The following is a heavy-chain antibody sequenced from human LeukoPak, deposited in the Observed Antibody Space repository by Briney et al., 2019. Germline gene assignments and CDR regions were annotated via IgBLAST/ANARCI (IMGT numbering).Heavy chain of an antibody. Sequence: ASVKVSCKASRYTFTVYFMHWVRQAPGQGLEWMGWINPNSGGTNYAQKFQGRVTMTRDTSISTAYMELSRLRSDDTAVYYCALSLASRWDAYDYWGLGTVVTVSS. CDR2: INPNSGGT. D-gene: IGHD6-6*01. V-gene: IGHV1-2*02. CDR1: RYTFTVYF. CDR3: ALSLASRWDAYDY. J-gene: IGHJ4*02.